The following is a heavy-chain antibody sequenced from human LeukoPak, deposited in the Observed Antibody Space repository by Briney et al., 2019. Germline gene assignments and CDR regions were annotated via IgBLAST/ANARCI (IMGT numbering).Heavy chain of an antibody. CDR1: GYTFTGYY. Sequence: ASVKVSCKASGYTFTGYYMHWVRQAPGQGLEWMGWINPNSGNTNYAQKLQGRVTMTTDTSTSTAYMELRSLRSDDTAVYYCAREVGGSGSYVYYYYYMDVWGKGTTVTISS. V-gene: IGHV1-18*04. CDR2: INPNSGNT. J-gene: IGHJ6*03. CDR3: AREVGGSGSYVYYYYYMDV. D-gene: IGHD3-10*01.